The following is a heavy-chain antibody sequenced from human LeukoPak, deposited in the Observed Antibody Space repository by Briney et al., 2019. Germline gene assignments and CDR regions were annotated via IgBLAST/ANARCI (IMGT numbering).Heavy chain of an antibody. CDR1: GGSISSYY. J-gene: IGHJ4*02. CDR3: ARGAYYYGSGSYYTN. V-gene: IGHV4-4*07. Sequence: SSETLSLTCTVSGGSISSYYWSWIRQPAGKGLEWIGRIYTSGSTNYNPSLKSRVTMSVDTSKNQFSLKLSSVTAADTAVYYCARGAYYYGSGSYYTNWGQGTLVTVSS. D-gene: IGHD3-10*01. CDR2: IYTSGST.